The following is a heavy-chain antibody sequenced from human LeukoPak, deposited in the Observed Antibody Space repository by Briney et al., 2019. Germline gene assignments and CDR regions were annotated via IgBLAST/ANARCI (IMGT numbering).Heavy chain of an antibody. Sequence: PSETLSLTCTVSSYSISSDYYWGWIRQPPGKGLEWIGSIYYSGSTYYNPSLKSRVTISVDTSKNQFSLKLSSVTAADTAVYYCARLSPPSIVGAQGAFDIWGQGTMVTVSS. CDR2: IYYSGST. CDR1: SYSISSDYY. D-gene: IGHD1-26*01. CDR3: ARLSPPSIVGAQGAFDI. V-gene: IGHV4-38-2*02. J-gene: IGHJ3*02.